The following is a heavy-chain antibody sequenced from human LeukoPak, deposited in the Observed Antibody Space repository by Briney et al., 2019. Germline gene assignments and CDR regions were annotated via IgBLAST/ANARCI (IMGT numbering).Heavy chain of an antibody. CDR1: GFTFSSYS. J-gene: IGHJ4*02. D-gene: IGHD4-17*01. V-gene: IGHV3-21*01. CDR3: ARAYGDYLYFDY. Sequence: GGSLRLSCAASGFTFSSYSMNWVRQAPGKGLEWVSSISSSGSYIYYADSVKGRFTISRDNAKNSLYLQLNSLRAEDTAVYYCARAYGDYLYFDYWGQGTLVTVSS. CDR2: ISSSGSYI.